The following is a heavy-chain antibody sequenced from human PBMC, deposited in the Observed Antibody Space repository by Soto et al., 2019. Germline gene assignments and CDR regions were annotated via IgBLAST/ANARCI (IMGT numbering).Heavy chain of an antibody. V-gene: IGHV3-73*01. CDR3: TQPRPGIAAAGDAFDI. D-gene: IGHD6-13*01. J-gene: IGHJ3*02. CDR2: IRSKANSYAT. CDR1: GFTFSGSA. Sequence: GGSLRLSCAASGFTFSGSAMHWVRQASGKGLEWVGRIRSKANSYATAYAASVKGRFTISRDDSKNTAYLQMNSLKTEDTAVYYCTQPRPGIAAAGDAFDIWGQGTMVTVSS.